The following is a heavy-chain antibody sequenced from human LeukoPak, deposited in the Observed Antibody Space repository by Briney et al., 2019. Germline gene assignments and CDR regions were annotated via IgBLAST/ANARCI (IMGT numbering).Heavy chain of an antibody. CDR1: GFTVRSNY. CDR2: IYSGGST. V-gene: IGHV3-66*01. D-gene: IGHD3-22*01. CDR3: ATYSSLNAREFQY. Sequence: GGSLRLSCAASGFTVRSNYMSWVRQAPGKGLEWVSVIYSGGSTYYADSVKGRFTISRDNSKNTLYLQMNSLRAEDTAVYYCATYSSLNAREFQYWGQGTLVTVSS. J-gene: IGHJ1*01.